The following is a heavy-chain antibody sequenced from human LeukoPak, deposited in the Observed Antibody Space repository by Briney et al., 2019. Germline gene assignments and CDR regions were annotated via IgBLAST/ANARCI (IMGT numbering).Heavy chain of an antibody. J-gene: IGHJ4*02. D-gene: IGHD3-22*01. CDR1: GGSITSGSHY. V-gene: IGHV4-61*02. CDR3: ARDYYDTSVYLGH. CDR2: IYTSGST. Sequence: TLSLTCTVSGGSITSGSHYWNWIRQPAGKGLEWIGRIYTSGSTKYNPSLKSRVTISIDTSKNQFSLKLSPVTAADTAVYYCARDYYDTSVYLGHWGQGTLVTVSS.